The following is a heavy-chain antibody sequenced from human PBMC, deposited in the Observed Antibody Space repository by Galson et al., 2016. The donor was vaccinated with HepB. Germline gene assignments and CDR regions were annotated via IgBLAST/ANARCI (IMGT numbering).Heavy chain of an antibody. V-gene: IGHV4-59*01. CDR3: ARDDSGGWYGFHYGMDV. J-gene: IGHJ6*02. Sequence: EPLSLTCTVSGASISGYYLSWIRQPPGKGLEWIGYIYYSGRTNYNPSLKSRVTISVDTSKNQFSLKLSSVTAADTAVYYCARDDSGGWYGFHYGMDVWGQGTTVTVSS. CDR1: GASISGYY. D-gene: IGHD6-19*01. CDR2: IYYSGRT.